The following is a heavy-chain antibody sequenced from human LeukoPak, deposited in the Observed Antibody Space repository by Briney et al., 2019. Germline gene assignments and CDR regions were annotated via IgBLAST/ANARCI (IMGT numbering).Heavy chain of an antibody. V-gene: IGHV3-11*04. Sequence: GGSLRLSCAASGFTFSDYYMSWIRQAPGKGLEWVSYISSSGSTIYYADSVKGRFTISRDNAKNTLYLQMNSLRAEDTAVYYCARAIYYDAFDIWGQGTMVTVSS. D-gene: IGHD2-21*01. CDR3: ARAIYYDAFDI. CDR2: ISSSGSTI. J-gene: IGHJ3*02. CDR1: GFTFSDYY.